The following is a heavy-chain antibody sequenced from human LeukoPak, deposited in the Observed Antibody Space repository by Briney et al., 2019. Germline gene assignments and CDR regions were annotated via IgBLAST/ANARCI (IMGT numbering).Heavy chain of an antibody. CDR3: AKDSILAAISPYYFDY. J-gene: IGHJ4*02. CDR1: GFTFSSYG. V-gene: IGHV3-30*18. D-gene: IGHD2-2*01. Sequence: PGRSLRLSCAASGFTFSSYGMHWVRQAPGKGLEWVAVISYDGSNKYYADSVKGRFTISRDNSKNTLYLQMNSLRVEDTAVYYCAKDSILAAISPYYFDYWGQGTLVTVSS. CDR2: ISYDGSNK.